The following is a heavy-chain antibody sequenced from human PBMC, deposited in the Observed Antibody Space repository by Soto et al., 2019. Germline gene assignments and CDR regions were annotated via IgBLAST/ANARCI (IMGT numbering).Heavy chain of an antibody. CDR1: GFSSSPFW. CDR2: IKQDGSEE. CDR3: TGGSGWLQTD. V-gene: IGHV3-7*04. J-gene: IGHJ4*02. Sequence: EVQLVESGGGLVQPGGSLRLSCADSGFSSSPFWMTWVRQAPGKGLEWVALIKQDGSEELYVDSVKGRFTISRDNAKNSVYLQMDSLRVEDTAVYYCTGGSGWLQTDWGQGILVTVSS. D-gene: IGHD6-19*01.